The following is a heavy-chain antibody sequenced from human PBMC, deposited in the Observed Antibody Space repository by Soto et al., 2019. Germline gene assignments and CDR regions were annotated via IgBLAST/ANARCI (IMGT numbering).Heavy chain of an antibody. J-gene: IGHJ4*02. CDR1: GCTLSYYG. V-gene: IGHV3-33*08. CDR3: ARDADTTGHYSHFDL. Sequence: QVQLVESGGGVVQPGGSLRLSCAASGCTLSYYGFHWVRQAPGKGLEWVAVMHTGGNEKYYVDSVKGRFTVSRDDSRNMVYLEMSGLRAEDTAEYFCARDADTTGHYSHFDLWGRGALVAVS. CDR2: MHTGGNEK. D-gene: IGHD3-9*01.